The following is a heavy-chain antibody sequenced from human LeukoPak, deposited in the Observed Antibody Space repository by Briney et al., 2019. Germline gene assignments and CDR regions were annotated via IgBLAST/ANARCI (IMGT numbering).Heavy chain of an antibody. Sequence: GGSLRLSCAASGFTFSDYWIHWVRQAPGKGLEWVGRIEAKAHGGTTNYAAPVKGRFTISRDDPKNTLYLQMSSLKTEDTAVYYCTADPFYDSAGFGFWGQGTLVTVS. CDR2: IEAKAHGGTT. J-gene: IGHJ4*02. CDR3: TADPFYDSAGFGF. CDR1: GFTFSDYW. V-gene: IGHV3-15*06. D-gene: IGHD3-22*01.